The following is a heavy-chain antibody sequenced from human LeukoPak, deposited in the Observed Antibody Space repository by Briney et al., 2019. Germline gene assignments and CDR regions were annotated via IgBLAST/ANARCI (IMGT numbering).Heavy chain of an antibody. CDR2: IDSSGGYM. CDR3: LRGDRRDY. J-gene: IGHJ4*02. V-gene: IGHV3-21*06. Sequence: GGSLRLSCAASGFNFSYSWMSWARQAPGKGLEWVSSIDSSGGYMFYADSVKGRFIISRDNAKDSLYLQMNSLRVEDTAVYYCLRGDRRDYWGQGTLVTVSS. CDR1: GFNFSYSW.